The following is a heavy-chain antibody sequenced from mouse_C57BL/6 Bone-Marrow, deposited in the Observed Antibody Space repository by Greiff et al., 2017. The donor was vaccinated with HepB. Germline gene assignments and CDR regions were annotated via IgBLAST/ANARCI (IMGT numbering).Heavy chain of an antibody. J-gene: IGHJ2*01. CDR3: ARPMMVTPYYFDY. D-gene: IGHD2-3*01. V-gene: IGHV5-6*01. Sequence: EVKVVESGGDLVKPGGSLKLSCAASGFTFSSYGMSWVRQTPDKRLEWVATISSGGSYTYYPDSVKGRFTISRDNAKNTLYLQMSSLKSEDTAMYYGARPMMVTPYYFDYWGQGTTLTVSS. CDR1: GFTFSSYG. CDR2: ISSGGSYT.